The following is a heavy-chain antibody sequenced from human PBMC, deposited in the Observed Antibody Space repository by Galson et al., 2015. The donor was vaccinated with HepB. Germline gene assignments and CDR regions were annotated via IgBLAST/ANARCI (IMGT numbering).Heavy chain of an antibody. D-gene: IGHD3-9*01. J-gene: IGHJ4*02. CDR2: INTNTGNP. Sequence: SVKVSCKASGYTFTSYAMNWVRQAPGQGLEWMGWINTNTGNPTYAQGFTGRFVFSLDTSVSTAYLQISSLKAEDTAVYYCARASYYDILTGYPEGYFDYWGQGTLVTVSS. CDR3: ARASYYDILTGYPEGYFDY. CDR1: GYTFTSYA. V-gene: IGHV7-4-1*02.